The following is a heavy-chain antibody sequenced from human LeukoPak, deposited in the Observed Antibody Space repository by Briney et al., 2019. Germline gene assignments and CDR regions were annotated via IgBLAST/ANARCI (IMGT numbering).Heavy chain of an antibody. CDR1: GFTFSSYA. Sequence: GGSLRLSCADSGFTFSSYAMSWVRQAPGKGLEWVSAISGSGGSTYYADSVKGRFTISRDNSKNTLYLQMNSLRAEDTAVYYCAKDMGRWFGELTYFDYWGQGTLVTVSS. V-gene: IGHV3-23*01. CDR3: AKDMGRWFGELTYFDY. D-gene: IGHD3-10*01. J-gene: IGHJ4*02. CDR2: ISGSGGST.